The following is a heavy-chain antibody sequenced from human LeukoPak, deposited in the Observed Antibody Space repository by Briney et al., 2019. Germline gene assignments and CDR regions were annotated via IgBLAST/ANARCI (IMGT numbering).Heavy chain of an antibody. CDR1: GYTFTGYY. V-gene: IGHV1-2*02. J-gene: IGHJ4*02. CDR2: INPNSGGT. CDR3: ARDSREYCGGDCPFNY. Sequence: GASVKVSCKASGYTFTGYYMHWVRQAPGQGLEWMGWINPNSGGTNYAQKFQGRVTMTRDTSISTAYMELSRLRSDDTAVYYCARDSREYCGGDCPFNYWGQGTLATVSS. D-gene: IGHD2-21*02.